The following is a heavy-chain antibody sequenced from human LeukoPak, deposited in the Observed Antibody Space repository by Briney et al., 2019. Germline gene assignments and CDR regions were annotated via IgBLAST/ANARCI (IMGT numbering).Heavy chain of an antibody. CDR1: GFTFSSYA. D-gene: IGHD3-10*01. CDR3: AASGGSYGSGSYHY. Sequence: GGSLRLSCSASGFTFSSYAMHWVRQAPGKGLEYVSAISNNGGSTYYADSVKGRFTISRDNSKNTLYLQMSSLRAEDTAVYYCAASGGSYGSGSYHYWGQGTLVTVSS. J-gene: IGHJ4*02. CDR2: ISNNGGST. V-gene: IGHV3-64D*06.